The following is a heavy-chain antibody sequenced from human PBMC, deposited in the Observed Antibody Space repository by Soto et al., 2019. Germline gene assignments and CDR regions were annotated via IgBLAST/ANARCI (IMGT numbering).Heavy chain of an antibody. CDR3: ARSHIVVVPAAALDP. CDR2: INPSGGST. V-gene: IGHV1-46*01. D-gene: IGHD2-2*01. Sequence: ASVKVSCKASGYTFTSYYMHWVRQAPGQGLEWMGIINPSGGSTSYAQKFQGRVTMTRDTSTSTVYMELSSLRSEDTAVYYCARSHIVVVPAAALDPWGQGTLVTVSS. CDR1: GYTFTSYY. J-gene: IGHJ5*02.